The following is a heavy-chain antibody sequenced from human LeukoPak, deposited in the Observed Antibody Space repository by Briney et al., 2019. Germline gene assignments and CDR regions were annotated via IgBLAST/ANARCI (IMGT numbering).Heavy chain of an antibody. J-gene: IGHJ3*02. CDR1: GGSIGSYY. V-gene: IGHV4-4*07. CDR3: ARYYDILTGYLDAFDI. CDR2: IYTSGST. D-gene: IGHD3-9*01. Sequence: PSETLSLTCTVSGGSIGSYYWSWIRQPAGKGLEWIGRIYTSGSTNYNPSLKSRVTMSVDTSKNQFSLKLSSVTAADTAVYYCARYYDILTGYLDAFDIWDQGTMVTVSS.